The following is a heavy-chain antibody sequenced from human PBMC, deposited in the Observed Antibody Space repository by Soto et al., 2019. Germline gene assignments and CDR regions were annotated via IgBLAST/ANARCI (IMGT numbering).Heavy chain of an antibody. V-gene: IGHV4-31*03. Sequence: HVQLPESGPGLVKPSQTLSLTCTVSGGSIISGGYYWSWIRQRPGEGLEWIGYIFHTGITLSNPSLQSRVAMSVDTSKNQFSLKLTSVTAADTAVYSCARGPIGERFDYWGQGTLVPVSS. J-gene: IGHJ4*01. D-gene: IGHD3-10*01. CDR1: GGSIISGGYY. CDR3: ARGPIGERFDY. CDR2: IFHTGIT.